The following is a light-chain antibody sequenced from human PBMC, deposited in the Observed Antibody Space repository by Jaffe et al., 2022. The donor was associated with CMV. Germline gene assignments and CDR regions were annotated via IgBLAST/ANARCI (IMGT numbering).Light chain of an antibody. CDR3: QSYDSSLSGYV. V-gene: IGLV1-40*01. J-gene: IGLJ1*01. CDR2: DNY. CDR1: SSNIGARYD. Sequence: QSVLTQPPSVSGAPGQRVTISCTGSSSNIGARYDVHWYQQLPGTAPKLLIYDNYNRPSGVPDRFSGSKSGTSASLAISGLQAEDEADYYCQSYDSSLSGYVFGPGTKVTVL.